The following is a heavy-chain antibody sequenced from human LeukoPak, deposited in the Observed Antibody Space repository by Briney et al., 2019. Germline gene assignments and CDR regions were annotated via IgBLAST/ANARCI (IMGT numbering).Heavy chain of an antibody. J-gene: IGHJ4*02. CDR3: AREYNSRATFDY. D-gene: IGHD1-14*01. Sequence: GGSLTLSCAASASGVDFASHSMNWVRQAPGKGLEWIPYIHSSGNYIFYSASVEGRFTVSGDNGKNSLYLQMSSLRAEDTAIYYCAREYNSRATFDYWGQGTLVTVSS. V-gene: IGHV3-21*05. CDR1: ASGVDFASHS. CDR2: IHSSGNYI.